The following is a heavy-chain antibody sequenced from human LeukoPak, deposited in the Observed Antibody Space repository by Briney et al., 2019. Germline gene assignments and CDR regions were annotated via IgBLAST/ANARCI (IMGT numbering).Heavy chain of an antibody. CDR3: ARGGTRSLWFGELLLFDY. CDR2: ISSSSSTI. J-gene: IGHJ4*02. D-gene: IGHD3-10*01. CDR1: GFTFSSYS. Sequence: PGGSLRLSCAASGFTFSSYSMNWVRQGPGKGLEWVSYISSSSSTIYYADSVKGRFTISRDNAKNSLYLQMNSLRAEDTAVYYCARGGTRSLWFGELLLFDYWGQGTLVTVSS. V-gene: IGHV3-48*01.